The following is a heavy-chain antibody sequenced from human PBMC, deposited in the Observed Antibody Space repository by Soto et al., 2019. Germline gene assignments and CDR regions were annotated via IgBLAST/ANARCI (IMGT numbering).Heavy chain of an antibody. CDR1: GFTFSSHA. V-gene: IGHV3-23*01. CDR2: MSGSGDNT. D-gene: IGHD4-4*01. J-gene: IGHJ5*02. Sequence: EVQLLESGGGLVQPGGSLRLSCAASGFTFSSHAMSWVRQAPGKGLEWVSSMSGSGDNTYHADSVKGRFTVSRDSSKNTLYLQMNSLRVEDTAVYYCAKGSYTNYNWFDPWGQGTLVTVSS. CDR3: AKGSYTNYNWFDP.